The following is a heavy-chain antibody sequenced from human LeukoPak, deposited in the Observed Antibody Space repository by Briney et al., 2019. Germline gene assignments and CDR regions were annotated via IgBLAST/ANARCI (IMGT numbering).Heavy chain of an antibody. D-gene: IGHD1-20*01. CDR2: IMGWGEST. CDR3: AKAASGNWTDVSDY. V-gene: IGHV3-23*01. Sequence: GGSVTLFCGASGFTFSIYAVMWARHARGGAVVCFSAIMGWGESTSYGHCVRGRFTISRDSSKNTLYLQMYSLRAGDTAVYYCAKAASGNWTDVSDYWGQGTLVTVSS. J-gene: IGHJ4*02. CDR1: GFTFSIYA.